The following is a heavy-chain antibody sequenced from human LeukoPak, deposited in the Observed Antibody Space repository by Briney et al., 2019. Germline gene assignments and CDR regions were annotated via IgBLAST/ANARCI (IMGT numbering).Heavy chain of an antibody. J-gene: IGHJ6*02. CDR3: ARDLARLRYCSSTSCYFDYGMDV. V-gene: IGHV4-4*02. D-gene: IGHD2-2*01. CDR1: GGSISSSNW. Sequence: PSGTLSLTCAVSGGSISSSNWWSWVRQPPGKGLEWIGEIYHSGSTNYNPSLKSRVTISVDKSKNQFSLKLSSVTAADTAVYYCARDLARLRYCSSTSCYFDYGMDVWGQGTTVTVSS. CDR2: IYHSGST.